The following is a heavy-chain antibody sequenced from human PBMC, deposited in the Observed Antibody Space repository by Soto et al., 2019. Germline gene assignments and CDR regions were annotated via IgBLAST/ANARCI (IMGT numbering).Heavy chain of an antibody. V-gene: IGHV3-23*01. J-gene: IGHJ4*02. CDR2: ISGSGSMT. CDR1: GFTFSSYA. Sequence: GGSLRLSCAASGFTFSSYAMSWVRQAPGKGLEWVSVISGSGSMTYYADSVKGRFTISRDNSKNTLYLQMNSLRAEDTAIYYCAKCISSGFMITFGGVIVKFDYRAQRTLDTGSS. CDR3: AKCISSGFMITFGGVIVKFDY. D-gene: IGHD3-16*02.